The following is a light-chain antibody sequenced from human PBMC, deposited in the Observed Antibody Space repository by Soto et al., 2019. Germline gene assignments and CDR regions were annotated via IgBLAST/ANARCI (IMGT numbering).Light chain of an antibody. Sequence: QSALTQPRSVSGSPGQSVTISCTGTSIDVGGYNSVSWFQQHPGKVPKLMIYDVSERPSGVPDRFSGSKSGNTASLTISGLHAEDEADYYCCSYAGNYYVFGTGTKLTVL. CDR2: DVS. J-gene: IGLJ1*01. V-gene: IGLV2-11*01. CDR1: SIDVGGYNS. CDR3: CSYAGNYYV.